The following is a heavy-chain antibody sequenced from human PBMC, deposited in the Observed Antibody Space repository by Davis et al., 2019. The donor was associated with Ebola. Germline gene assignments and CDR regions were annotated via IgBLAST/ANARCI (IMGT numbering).Heavy chain of an antibody. CDR3: ARDRRGEWFPDY. Sequence: PGGSLRLSCAASGFTVSSKYMNWVRQAPGKGLEWVSGINWNGGSTGYADAVKGRFTISRDNAKNSLYLQMNSLRAEDTALYYCARDRRGEWFPDYWGQGTLVTVSS. D-gene: IGHD3-3*01. J-gene: IGHJ4*02. CDR1: GFTVSSKY. V-gene: IGHV3-20*04. CDR2: INWNGGST.